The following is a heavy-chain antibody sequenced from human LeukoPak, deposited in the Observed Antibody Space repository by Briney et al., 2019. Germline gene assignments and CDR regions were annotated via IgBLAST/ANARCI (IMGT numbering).Heavy chain of an antibody. CDR2: ISAYNGNT. CDR1: GYTFTSYG. V-gene: IGHV1-18*01. J-gene: IGHJ6*02. D-gene: IGHD5-12*01. Sequence: ASVKVSCKASGYTFTSYGISWVRQAPGQGLERMGWISAYNGNTNYAQKLQGRVTMTTDTSTSTAYMELRSLRSDDTAVYYCAAGGYSGYDDYYYYGMDVWGQGTTVTVSS. CDR3: AAGGYSGYDDYYYYGMDV.